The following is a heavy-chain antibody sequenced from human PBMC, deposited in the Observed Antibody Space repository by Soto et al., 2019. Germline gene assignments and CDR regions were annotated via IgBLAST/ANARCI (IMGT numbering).Heavy chain of an antibody. CDR2: VHHSGST. CDR1: GYAISSVDH. D-gene: IGHD2-15*01. Sequence: PSEALSLPHAVSGYAISSVDHRGWIRQPPGKGLEWLGSVHHSGSTYYNPSLKSRLTISVDKSKNQFSLNLTSVTDADTAVYYCGRQDRVVVEGRWFEPWGQGTLVSFSS. CDR3: GRQDRVVVEGRWFEP. J-gene: IGHJ5*02. V-gene: IGHV4-38-2*01.